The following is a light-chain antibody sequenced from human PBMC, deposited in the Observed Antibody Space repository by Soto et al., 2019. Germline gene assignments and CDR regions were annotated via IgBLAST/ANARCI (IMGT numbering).Light chain of an antibody. V-gene: IGKV3-20*01. Sequence: EIVLTQSPDTLSLSPGERATLSCRASQSVRSERLAWYQRKPGQAPRLVIFDASTRATGIPERFSGSGSGTHFTLTITSLEPEDFAVYYRQQYGSSPRTFGQGTKVDIK. CDR2: DAS. CDR3: QQYGSSPRT. J-gene: IGKJ1*01. CDR1: QSVRSER.